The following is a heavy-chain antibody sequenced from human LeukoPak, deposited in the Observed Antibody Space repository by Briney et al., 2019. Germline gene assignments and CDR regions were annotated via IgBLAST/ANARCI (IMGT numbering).Heavy chain of an antibody. CDR1: GFTFSTYV. CDR2: ISGSGGST. Sequence: GGSLRLSCAASGFTFSTYVMSWVRQAPGKGLEWVSAISGSGGSTYYADSVKGRFTISRDNSKNTLYLQMNSLGADDTAVYYCATRYGLIWGQGTLVTVSS. J-gene: IGHJ4*02. V-gene: IGHV3-23*01. D-gene: IGHD3-10*01. CDR3: ATRYGLI.